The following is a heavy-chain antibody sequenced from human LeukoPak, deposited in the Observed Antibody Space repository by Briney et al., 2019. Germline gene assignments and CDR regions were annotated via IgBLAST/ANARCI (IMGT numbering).Heavy chain of an antibody. CDR1: GDSISGFY. J-gene: IGHJ4*02. CDR3: ARYDRSGYSLEL. V-gene: IGHV4-59*01. D-gene: IGHD3-22*01. CDR2: IYYTGTA. Sequence: SETLSLTCTVSGDSISGFYWNWIRQPPGKGLEWIGYIYYTGTAKSNPSLKSRVTTSIETSKNQFSQKLSSVTAADTAVYYCARYDRSGYSLELWGQGTLVTVSS.